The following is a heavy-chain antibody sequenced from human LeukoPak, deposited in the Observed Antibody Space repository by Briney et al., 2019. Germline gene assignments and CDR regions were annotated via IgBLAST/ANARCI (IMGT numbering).Heavy chain of an antibody. J-gene: IGHJ3*02. V-gene: IGHV3-21*01. CDR2: ISSSSSYI. Sequence: GGSLRLSCEVSGFTLSSYTMNWVRQAPGKGLEWVSSISSSSSYIYYADSLKGRFTISRDNARNSLYLQMNSLRAEDTAVYYCARDGSGYDDAFDIWGQGTMVTISS. D-gene: IGHD3-10*01. CDR1: GFTLSSYT. CDR3: ARDGSGYDDAFDI.